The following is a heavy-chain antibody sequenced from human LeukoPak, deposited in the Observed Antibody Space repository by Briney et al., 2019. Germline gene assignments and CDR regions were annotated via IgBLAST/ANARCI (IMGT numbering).Heavy chain of an antibody. CDR3: ARRKLELRYFDNAGGDWFDP. CDR2: IYPGDSDT. J-gene: IGHJ5*02. D-gene: IGHD3-9*01. V-gene: IGHV5-51*01. CDR1: GYSFTSYW. Sequence: GESLKISCKGSGYSFTSYWIGWVRQMPGKGLEWMGIIYPGDSDTRYSPSFQGQVTISADKSISTAYLQWSSLKASDTAMYYCARRKLELRYFDNAGGDWFDPWGQGTLVTVSS.